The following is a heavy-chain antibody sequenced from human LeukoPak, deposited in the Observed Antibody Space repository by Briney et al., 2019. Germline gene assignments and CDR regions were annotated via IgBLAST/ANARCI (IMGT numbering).Heavy chain of an antibody. CDR3: ARGVNYDFRSGSYYSYYYMEV. D-gene: IGHD3-3*01. CDR2: MNPNSGNT. V-gene: IGHV1-8*01. CDR1: GYTFTSYD. J-gene: IGHJ6*03. Sequence: ASVKVSCKASGYTFTSYDINWVRQAAGQGLEWMGWMNPNSGNTGYAQKFQGRVTITRDTSISTPYMELSGLTSEDTAVYYCARGVNYDFRSGSYYSYYYMEVWGKGTTVTVSS.